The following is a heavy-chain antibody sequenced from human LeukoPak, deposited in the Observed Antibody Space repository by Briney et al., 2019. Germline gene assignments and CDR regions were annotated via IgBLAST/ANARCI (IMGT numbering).Heavy chain of an antibody. CDR1: GFTVSSNY. Sequence: PGGSLRLSCAASGFTVSSNYMSWVRQAPGKGLEWIGSFYYSGSTYYNPSLRSRVTISVDTSKNQVSLKLFSVTAADTAVYYCARRTDDLGSYFDYWGQGTLVTVSS. D-gene: IGHD3-10*01. J-gene: IGHJ4*02. V-gene: IGHV4-39*01. CDR2: FYYSGST. CDR3: ARRTDDLGSYFDY.